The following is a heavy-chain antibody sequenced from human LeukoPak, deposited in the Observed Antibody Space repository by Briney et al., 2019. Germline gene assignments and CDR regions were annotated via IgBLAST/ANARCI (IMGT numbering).Heavy chain of an antibody. CDR2: ISSSSSYI. Sequence: GGSLRLSCAASGFTFSSYSMNWVRQAPGKGLEWVSSISSSSSYIYYADSVKGRFTISRDNAKDSLYLQMNSLRAEDTAVYYCARDYYHGSGSYYNVGYMDVWGKGTTVTISS. V-gene: IGHV3-21*01. D-gene: IGHD3-10*01. CDR3: ARDYYHGSGSYYNVGYMDV. CDR1: GFTFSSYS. J-gene: IGHJ6*03.